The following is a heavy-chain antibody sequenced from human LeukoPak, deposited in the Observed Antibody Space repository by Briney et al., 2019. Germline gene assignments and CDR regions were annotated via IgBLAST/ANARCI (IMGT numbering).Heavy chain of an antibody. Sequence: PSETLSLTCAVYGGSFSGYYWSWIRQPPGKGLEWIGEINHSGSTNYNPSLKSRVTISVDTSKNQFSLKLSSVTAADTAVYYCARHYVDFWSGYFGGAGWFDPWGQGTLVTVSS. D-gene: IGHD3-3*01. CDR1: GGSFSGYY. J-gene: IGHJ5*02. CDR2: INHSGST. CDR3: ARHYVDFWSGYFGGAGWFDP. V-gene: IGHV4-34*01.